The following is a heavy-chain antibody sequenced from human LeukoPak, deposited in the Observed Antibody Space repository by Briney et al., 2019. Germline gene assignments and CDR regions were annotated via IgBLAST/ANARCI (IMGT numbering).Heavy chain of an antibody. J-gene: IGHJ4*02. CDR1: GYTFTSYG. CDR3: ARDSSGYYVDY. Sequence: ASVKVPCKASGYTFTSYGISWVRQAPGQGLEWMGWISAYNGNTKYAQNLQGRVTMTTDTSTSTAYMELRSVRSDDTAVYYCARDSSGYYVDYWGQGTLVTVSS. CDR2: ISAYNGNT. D-gene: IGHD3-22*01. V-gene: IGHV1-18*01.